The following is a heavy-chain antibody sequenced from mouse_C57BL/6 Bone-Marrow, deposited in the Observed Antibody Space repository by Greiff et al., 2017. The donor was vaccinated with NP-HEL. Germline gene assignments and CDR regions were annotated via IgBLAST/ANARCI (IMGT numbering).Heavy chain of an antibody. D-gene: IGHD1-1*01. CDR1: GYTFTDYY. V-gene: IGHV1-84*01. CDR3: ARHGSSSRPNYWYFDV. J-gene: IGHJ1*03. CDR2: IYPGSGNT. Sequence: VQLQESGPELVKPGASVKISCKASGYTFTDYYINWVKQRPGQGLEWIGWIYPGSGNTKYNEKFKGKATLTVDTSSSTAYMQLSSLTSEDSAVYFCARHGSSSRPNYWYFDVWGTGTTVTVSS.